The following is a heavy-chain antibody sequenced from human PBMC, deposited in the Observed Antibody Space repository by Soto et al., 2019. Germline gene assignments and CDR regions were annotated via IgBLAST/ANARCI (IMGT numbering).Heavy chain of an antibody. Sequence: GGSLRLSCAASGFTFSNAWMNWVRQAPGKGLEWVGRIKSKTDGGTTDYAAPVKGRFTISRDDSKNTLYLQMNSLKTEDTAVYYCTTSTRFLEWLSFVSYYGMDVWGQGTTVTVSS. J-gene: IGHJ6*02. D-gene: IGHD3-3*01. CDR3: TTSTRFLEWLSFVSYYGMDV. CDR2: IKSKTDGGTT. CDR1: GFTFSNAW. V-gene: IGHV3-15*07.